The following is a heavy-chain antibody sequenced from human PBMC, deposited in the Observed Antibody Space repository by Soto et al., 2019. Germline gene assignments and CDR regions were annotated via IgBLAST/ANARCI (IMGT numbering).Heavy chain of an antibody. J-gene: IGHJ6*02. V-gene: IGHV1-69*01. CDR2: IIPIFGTT. CDR1: GGTFSNDA. Sequence: QEQLVQAGAEVKKPGSSVRISCRASGGTFSNDAVSWVRQAPGQGLQWMGGIIPIFGTTHYAQKFQGRVTITADESTATAYMELRSVTSEDTAVYDCETGLRTGNYGMDVWGQGTAVTVSS. CDR3: ETGLRTGNYGMDV. D-gene: IGHD3-10*01.